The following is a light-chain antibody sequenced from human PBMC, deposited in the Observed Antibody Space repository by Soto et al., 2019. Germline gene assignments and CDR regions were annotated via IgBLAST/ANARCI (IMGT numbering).Light chain of an antibody. J-gene: IGLJ1*01. CDR2: EVT. CDR3: SSYTTSAPYV. V-gene: IGLV2-14*01. CDR1: SSDVGAYNF. Sequence: QSVLAQPASVSGSPGQSITISCTGTSSDVGAYNFVSWYQHHPGRAPKVIIYEVTIRPSGVSNRFSGSKSGNTASLTISGLQAEDEADYYCSSYTTSAPYVFGSGTKVNVL.